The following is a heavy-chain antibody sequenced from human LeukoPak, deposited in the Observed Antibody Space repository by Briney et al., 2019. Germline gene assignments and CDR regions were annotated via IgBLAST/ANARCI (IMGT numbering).Heavy chain of an antibody. CDR1: GFTVSSND. V-gene: IGHV3-53*01. Sequence: GSLRLSCVASGFTVSSNDMSWVRQAPGKGLEWVSVIYSGGTTYYADSVKGRFTISRDSSKNTLFLHMNTLRAEDTAIYYCAKDRTVGASYWYFDLWGRGTLVTVSS. CDR3: AKDRTVGASYWYFDL. CDR2: IYSGGTT. D-gene: IGHD1-26*01. J-gene: IGHJ2*01.